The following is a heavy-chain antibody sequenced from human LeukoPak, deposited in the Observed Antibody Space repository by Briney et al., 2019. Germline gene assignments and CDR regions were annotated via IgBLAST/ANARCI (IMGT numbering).Heavy chain of an antibody. CDR1: GYTFSIYG. D-gene: IGHD6-13*01. Sequence: ASVKVSCKASGYTFSIYGFSWVRQAPGQGLEWMGWITAYNDNTYYAQKLQGRVTMTTDTSTSTAYMELRSLRSDDTAVYYCARDLRRGSSSWYVSGGDYWGQGTLVTVSS. CDR3: ARDLRRGSSSWYVSGGDY. CDR2: ITAYNDNT. J-gene: IGHJ4*02. V-gene: IGHV1-18*01.